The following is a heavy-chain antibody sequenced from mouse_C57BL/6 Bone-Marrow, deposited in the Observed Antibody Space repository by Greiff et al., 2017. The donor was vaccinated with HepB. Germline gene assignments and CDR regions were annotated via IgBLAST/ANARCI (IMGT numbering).Heavy chain of an antibody. J-gene: IGHJ4*01. CDR3: ARRLYAMDY. CDR2: ISSGSSTI. Sequence: EVHLVESGGGLVKPGGSLKLSCAASGFTFSDYGMHWVRQAPEKGLEWVAYISSGSSTIYYADTVKGRFTISRDNAKHTLFLQLTSLRSEDTAMYYCARRLYAMDYWGQGTSVTVSS. V-gene: IGHV5-17*01. CDR1: GFTFSDYG.